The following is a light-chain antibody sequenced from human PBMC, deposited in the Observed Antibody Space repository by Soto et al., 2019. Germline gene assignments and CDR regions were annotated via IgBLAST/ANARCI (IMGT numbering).Light chain of an antibody. Sequence: EVVLTQSPATLSLSPRERATLSCRAGQSVSNYLAWYQHKPGQAPRLLIYDASNRATGIPARFSGSGSGTDFTLTITSLESEDFAVYYCQHRGRFGQGTKVDIK. J-gene: IGKJ1*01. CDR1: QSVSNY. CDR2: DAS. CDR3: QHRGR. V-gene: IGKV3-11*01.